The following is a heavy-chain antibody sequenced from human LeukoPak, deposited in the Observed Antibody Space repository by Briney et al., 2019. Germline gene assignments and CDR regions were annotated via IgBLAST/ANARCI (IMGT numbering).Heavy chain of an antibody. CDR3: ARGLAAAGTLGFDY. CDR2: IYSDGRT. D-gene: IGHD6-13*01. V-gene: IGHV3-66*02. CDR1: GFTVSSNY. Sequence: GGSLRLYCAASGFTVSSNYMSWVRQAPGKGLEWVSVIYSDGRTYHADSVKGRFTISRDNSKNMVYLQTNRLRVEDTAVYYCARGLAAAGTLGFDYWGQGTLVTVSS. J-gene: IGHJ4*02.